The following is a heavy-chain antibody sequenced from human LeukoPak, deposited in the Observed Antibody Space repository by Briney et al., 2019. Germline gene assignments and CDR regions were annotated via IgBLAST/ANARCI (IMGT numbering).Heavy chain of an antibody. V-gene: IGHV3-20*04. D-gene: IGHD3-22*01. CDR2: INWNGGST. Sequence: PGGSLRLSCAASGFTFDDYDMSWVRQAPGKGLEWVSGINWNGGSTGYADSVKGRFTISRDNAKNSLYLQMNSLRAEDTALYYCARARGDTMIVVVTAYFDYWGQGTLVTVSS. CDR1: GFTFDDYD. J-gene: IGHJ4*02. CDR3: ARARGDTMIVVVTAYFDY.